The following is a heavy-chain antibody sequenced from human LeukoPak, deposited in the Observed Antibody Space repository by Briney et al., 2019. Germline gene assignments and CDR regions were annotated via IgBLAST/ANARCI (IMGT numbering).Heavy chain of an antibody. D-gene: IGHD1-26*01. J-gene: IGHJ6*03. V-gene: IGHV4-61*01. CDR3: ARLIRATGYYYYYMDV. CDR1: GGSISSSSYY. CDR2: IYYSGST. Sequence: SETLSLTCTVSGGSISSSSYYWSWIRQPPGKGLEWIGYIYYSGSTNYNPSLKSRVTISVDTSKNQFSLKLSSVTAADTAVYYCARLIRATGYYYYYMDVWGKGTTVTISS.